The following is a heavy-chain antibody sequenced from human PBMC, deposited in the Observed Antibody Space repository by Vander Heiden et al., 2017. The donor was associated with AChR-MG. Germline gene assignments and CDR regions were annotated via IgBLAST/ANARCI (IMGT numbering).Heavy chain of an antibody. J-gene: IGHJ6*03. Sequence: QVQLQESGPGLVKPSETLSLTCTVSGGSISNYYWTWIRQPAGKGLEWIGRMYTSGSTNYNPSLESRVTMSVDTSKNQFSLKVSSVTAADTAVYYCARVVSYYYYYMDVWGKGTTGTVSS. CDR3: ARVVSYYYYYMDV. V-gene: IGHV4-4*07. CDR1: GGSISNYY. CDR2: MYTSGST.